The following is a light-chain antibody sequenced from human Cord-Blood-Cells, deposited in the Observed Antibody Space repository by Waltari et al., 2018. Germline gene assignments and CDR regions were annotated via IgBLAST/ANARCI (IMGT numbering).Light chain of an antibody. CDR3: SSYTSSSTV. V-gene: IGLV2-14*01. CDR1: SSDVGGYNY. J-gene: IGLJ2*01. CDR2: DVS. Sequence: QSALTPPASVSGSPGQSITISCTGTSSDVGGYNYVSWYQQPPGKAPKLMIYDVSNRPSGVSNRFSGSKAGNTASLTISGLQAEDEADYYCSSYTSSSTVFGGGTKLTVL.